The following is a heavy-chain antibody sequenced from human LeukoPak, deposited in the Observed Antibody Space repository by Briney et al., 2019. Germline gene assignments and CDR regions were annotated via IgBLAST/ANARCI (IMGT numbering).Heavy chain of an antibody. CDR2: INRDGSQK. J-gene: IGHJ4*02. V-gene: IGHV3-7*04. CDR1: GFGFGIYW. D-gene: IGHD4-17*01. Sequence: GGSLRLSCGTSGFGFGIYWMTWVRQAPGKGLEWVANINRDGSQKHYVDSVKGRFTISRDNAGKSLYLDMDSLRAEDTAVYYCARGLKYVDGDFRVYYFDYWGRGTLVTVSS. CDR3: ARGLKYVDGDFRVYYFDY.